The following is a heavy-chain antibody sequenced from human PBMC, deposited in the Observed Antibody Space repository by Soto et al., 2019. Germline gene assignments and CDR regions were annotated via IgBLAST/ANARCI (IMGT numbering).Heavy chain of an antibody. J-gene: IGHJ6*02. CDR2: IYSGGST. CDR3: ARSHSSGWPYYYYGMDV. D-gene: IGHD6-19*01. V-gene: IGHV3-53*01. Sequence: PGGSMRLSCAASGFTVSSNYMSWVRQAPGKGLEWVSVIYSGGSTYYADSVKGRFTISRDNSKNTLYLQMNSLRAEDTAVYYCARSHSSGWPYYYYGMDVWGQGTTVTVSS. CDR1: GFTVSSNY.